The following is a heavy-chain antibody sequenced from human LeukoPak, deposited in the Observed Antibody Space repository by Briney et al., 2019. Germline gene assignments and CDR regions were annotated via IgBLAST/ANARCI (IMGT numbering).Heavy chain of an antibody. CDR2: IYHSGST. D-gene: IGHD4-23*01. CDR3: ARDYGGKVGAFDI. CDR1: GVSISNSNW. V-gene: IGHV4-4*02. J-gene: IGHJ3*02. Sequence: SETLSLTCAVSGVSISNSNWWSWVRQPPGKGLEWIGEIYHSGSTNYNPSLKSRVTISVDTSKNQFSLKLSSVTAADTAVYYCARDYGGKVGAFDIWGQGTMVTVSS.